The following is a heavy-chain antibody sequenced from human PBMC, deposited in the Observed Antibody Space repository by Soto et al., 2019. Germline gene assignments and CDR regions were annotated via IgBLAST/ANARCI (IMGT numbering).Heavy chain of an antibody. J-gene: IGHJ4*02. D-gene: IGHD2-2*01. CDR1: GFTFSTYA. CDR3: AKDRGVDYQGGYYFDY. Sequence: EVQLLESGGGLVQPGGSLTLSCAASGFTFSTYAMSWVRQAPAKGLEWVSAISGSGGYTYYADSVKGRFTISRDNSKNTLYLQMNSLRAEDTAVYYCAKDRGVDYQGGYYFDYWGQGTLVTVS. CDR2: ISGSGGYT. V-gene: IGHV3-23*01.